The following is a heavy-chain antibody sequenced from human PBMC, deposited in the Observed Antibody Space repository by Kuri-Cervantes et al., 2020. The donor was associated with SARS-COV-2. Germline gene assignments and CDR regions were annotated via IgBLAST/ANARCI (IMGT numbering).Heavy chain of an antibody. J-gene: IGHJ3*02. V-gene: IGHV3-30*03. D-gene: IGHD1-26*01. CDR1: GFTFSSYG. CDR2: ISYDEINT. Sequence: GGSLRLSCAASGFTFSSYGMHWVRQPPGKGLEWVALISYDEINTYYADSVKGRFTVSRDNSKNTLHLQMNSLRAEDTAVYYCAGFPEWELLPFDIWGQGTMVTVSS. CDR3: AGFPEWELLPFDI.